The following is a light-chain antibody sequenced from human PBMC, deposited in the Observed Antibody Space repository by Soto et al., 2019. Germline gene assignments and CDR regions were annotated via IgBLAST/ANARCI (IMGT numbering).Light chain of an antibody. J-gene: IGKJ1*01. CDR3: LQDHDDSWT. CDR2: AAS. Sequence: LSSSVGARIVITCRASRDIGSDLSWYQQKPGKAPTLLIYAASNLQSGVPSRFRGSRSGAEFTLTVSSLQPEDFATYYCLQDHDDSWTFGQGTKVDIK. V-gene: IGKV1-6*01. CDR1: RDIGSD.